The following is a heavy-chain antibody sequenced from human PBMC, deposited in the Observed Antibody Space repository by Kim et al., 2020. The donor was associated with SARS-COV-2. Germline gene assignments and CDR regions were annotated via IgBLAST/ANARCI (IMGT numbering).Heavy chain of an antibody. CDR2: INHSGST. CDR1: GGSFSGYY. CDR3: ARGPSVLRFLEWLPTVAPQGDV. Sequence: SETLSLTCAVYGGSFSGYYWSWIRQPPGKGLEWIGEINHSGSTNYNPSLKSRVTISVDTSKNQFSLKLSSVTAADTAVYYCARGPSVLRFLEWLPTVAPQGDVWGQGTTVTVSS. J-gene: IGHJ6*02. D-gene: IGHD3-3*01. V-gene: IGHV4-34*01.